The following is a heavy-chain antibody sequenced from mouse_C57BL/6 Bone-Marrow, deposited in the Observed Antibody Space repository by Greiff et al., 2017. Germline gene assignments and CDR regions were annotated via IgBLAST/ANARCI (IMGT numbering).Heavy chain of an antibody. V-gene: IGHV1-82*01. CDR1: GYAFSSSW. Sequence: QVQLQQSGPELVKPGASVKISCKASGYAFSSSWMNWVKQRPGKGLEWIGRIYPGDGDTNYNGKFKGKATLTADKSSSTAYMQLSSLTSEDSAVYFCAREDYDYPWFAYWGQGTLVTVS. J-gene: IGHJ3*01. D-gene: IGHD2-4*01. CDR2: IYPGDGDT. CDR3: AREDYDYPWFAY.